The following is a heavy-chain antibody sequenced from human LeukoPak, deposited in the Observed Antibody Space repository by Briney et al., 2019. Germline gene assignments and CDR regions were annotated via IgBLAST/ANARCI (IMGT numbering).Heavy chain of an antibody. Sequence: GGSLRLSCAASGFTFSNFWMHWVRQAPGKGLVWLSRIHVIGGITSYVDSVKGRFIISRDNAKKKVYLQMNNLRVDDTALYFCTRDRSYGFDPWGQGTLVTVSS. V-gene: IGHV3-74*01. CDR3: TRDRSYGFDP. D-gene: IGHD3-16*01. J-gene: IGHJ5*02. CDR2: IHVIGGIT. CDR1: GFTFSNFW.